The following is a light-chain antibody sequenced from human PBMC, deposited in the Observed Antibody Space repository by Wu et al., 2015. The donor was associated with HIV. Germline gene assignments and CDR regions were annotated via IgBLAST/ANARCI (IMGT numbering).Light chain of an antibody. CDR3: QQHNKWPLT. J-gene: IGKJ5*01. V-gene: IGKV3-11*01. CDR2: DAS. CDR1: QSVSGT. Sequence: EIVLTQSPATLSFSPGETATLSCRASQSVSGTLAWYQQKHGQAPRLLIYDASNRATGIPARFSGSGSVTDFTLTISSLEPEDSAVYYCQQHNKWPLTFGQGTRLEIK.